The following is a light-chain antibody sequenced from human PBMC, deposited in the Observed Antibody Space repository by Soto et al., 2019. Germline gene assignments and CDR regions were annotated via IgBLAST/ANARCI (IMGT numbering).Light chain of an antibody. CDR1: TSNIGDNY. J-gene: IGLJ2*01. V-gene: IGLV1-47*01. CDR2: RNN. CDR3: ATWDDSLSGVV. Sequence: QSVLTQPPSASATPGQRVVISCSGSTSNIGDNYVYWHQQLPGTAPKLLIHRNNQRHSGVPGRFSGSKSGTSASLAISGLRSEDEADYYCATWDDSLSGVVFGGGTKLTVL.